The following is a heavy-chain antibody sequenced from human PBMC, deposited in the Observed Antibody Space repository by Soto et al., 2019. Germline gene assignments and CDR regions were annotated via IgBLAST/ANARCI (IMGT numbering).Heavy chain of an antibody. J-gene: IGHJ6*02. CDR1: GYSFTSYL. CDR3: ARPYYGSGSYYGYYYYGMDG. D-gene: IGHD3-10*01. CDR2: IDPSDSYT. Sequence: PGESLKISCKGSGYSFTSYLISWVRQMPGKGLEWMGRIDPSDSYTNYSPSFQGHVTISADKSSSTAYLQWSSLKASDTAMYYCARPYYGSGSYYGYYYYGMDGWGQGTTVTVAS. V-gene: IGHV5-10-1*01.